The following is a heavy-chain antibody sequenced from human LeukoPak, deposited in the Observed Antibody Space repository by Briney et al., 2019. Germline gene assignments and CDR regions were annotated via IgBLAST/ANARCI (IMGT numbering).Heavy chain of an antibody. Sequence: PGRSLRLSCAASGFTFSSYGMHWVRQAPGKGLEWVAVISYDGSNKYYADSVKGRFTISRDNSKNTLYLQMNSLRAEDTAVYYCAKDREDIVVVPAAIGVYWGQGTLVTVSS. J-gene: IGHJ4*02. CDR3: AKDREDIVVVPAAIGVY. V-gene: IGHV3-30*18. D-gene: IGHD2-2*02. CDR1: GFTFSSYG. CDR2: ISYDGSNK.